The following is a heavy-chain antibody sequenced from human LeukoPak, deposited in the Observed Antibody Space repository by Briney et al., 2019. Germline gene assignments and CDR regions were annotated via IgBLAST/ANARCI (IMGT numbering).Heavy chain of an antibody. V-gene: IGHV1-8*01. Sequence: ASVKVSCKASGYTFTSYDINWVRQATGQGLEWMGWMNSNSGNTGYAQKFQGRVTMTRNTSISTAYMELSSLRSEDTAVYYCARAPIGRYCSGGSCYLNLYYFDYWGQGTLVTVSS. CDR2: MNSNSGNT. D-gene: IGHD2-15*01. CDR1: GYTFTSYD. CDR3: ARAPIGRYCSGGSCYLNLYYFDY. J-gene: IGHJ4*02.